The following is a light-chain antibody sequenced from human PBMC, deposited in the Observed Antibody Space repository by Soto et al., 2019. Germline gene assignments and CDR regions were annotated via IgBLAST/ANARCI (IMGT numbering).Light chain of an antibody. J-gene: IGLJ1*01. CDR3: SSYTTTNTLHV. CDR2: EVS. CDR1: SSDVGGYNY. Sequence: QSALTQPASVSGSPGQSITVSCTGTSSDVGGYNYVSWYQQHPGKAPKLIIYEVSHRPSAVSNRFSGSKSGNTASLTISGLQAEDEAEYYCSSYTTTNTLHVFRTGTKLTVL. V-gene: IGLV2-14*01.